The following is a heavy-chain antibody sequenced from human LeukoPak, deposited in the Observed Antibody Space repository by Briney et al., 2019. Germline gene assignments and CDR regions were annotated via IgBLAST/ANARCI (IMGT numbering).Heavy chain of an antibody. CDR3: ASRYCTTTNCYAFDH. CDR1: GFTFSSYS. Sequence: GGSLRLSCAASGFTFSSYSMNWVRQAPGKGLEWVSSISSSSGHIIYADSVRGRFTISRDNAKNSLYLQMNSLTAEDTAVYYCASRYCTTTNCYAFDHWGQGTLVTVSS. V-gene: IGHV3-21*01. CDR2: ISSSSGHI. D-gene: IGHD2-2*01. J-gene: IGHJ4*02.